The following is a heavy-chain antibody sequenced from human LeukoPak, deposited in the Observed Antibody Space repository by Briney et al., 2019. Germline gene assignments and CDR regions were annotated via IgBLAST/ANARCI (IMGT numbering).Heavy chain of an antibody. CDR1: GGSISSYY. CDR2: IYTSGST. Sequence: SETLSLTCTVSGGSISSYYWSWIRQPAGKGLEWIGRIYTSGSTNYNPSLKSRVTMSVDTSKNQISLKLSSVTAADTAVYYCARADTYYYESPLDYWGQGTLVTVSS. D-gene: IGHD3-22*01. CDR3: ARADTYYYESPLDY. V-gene: IGHV4-4*07. J-gene: IGHJ4*02.